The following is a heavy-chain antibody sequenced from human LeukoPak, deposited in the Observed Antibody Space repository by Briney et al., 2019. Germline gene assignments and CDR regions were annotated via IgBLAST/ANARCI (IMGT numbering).Heavy chain of an antibody. D-gene: IGHD3-22*01. V-gene: IGHV4-4*07. Sequence: SETLSLTCTVSGGSISSYYWSWIRQPAGKGLEWIGRVYTSGSTNYNPSLKSRVTMSVDTSKNQFSLKLSSETAADTAVYYCARDRYYYDSSGYYRNWFDPWGQGTLVTVSS. J-gene: IGHJ5*02. CDR1: GGSISSYY. CDR3: ARDRYYYDSSGYYRNWFDP. CDR2: VYTSGST.